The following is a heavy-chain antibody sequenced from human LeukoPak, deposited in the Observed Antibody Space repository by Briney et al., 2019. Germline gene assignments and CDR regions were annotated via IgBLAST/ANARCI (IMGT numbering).Heavy chain of an antibody. J-gene: IGHJ4*02. V-gene: IGHV3-20*04. CDR2: IIWNGDST. Sequence: PGGSLRLSCAASGFTFDDSAVHWVRQAPGKGLEWVSGIIWNGDSTGYADSVKGRFTISRDNAKNSLYLQMNSLRAEDTAVYYCARDRRNIAVAEYWGQGTLVTVSS. CDR3: ARDRRNIAVAEY. D-gene: IGHD6-19*01. CDR1: GFTFDDSA.